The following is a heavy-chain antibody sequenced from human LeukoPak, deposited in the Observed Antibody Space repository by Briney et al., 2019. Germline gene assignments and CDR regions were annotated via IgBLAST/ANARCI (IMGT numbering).Heavy chain of an antibody. CDR2: ISSSGIST. J-gene: IGHJ4*02. CDR3: AKDKYSGYGTGDF. D-gene: IGHD5-12*01. CDR1: GFTFNSYG. Sequence: GGSLRLSCAASGFTFNSYGMSWVRQAPGKGLEWVSGISSSGISTYYADSVKGRFTISRDNSKNTLSLQMNSLTDEDTAIYYCAKDKYSGYGTGDFRGQGTLVTVPS. V-gene: IGHV3-23*01.